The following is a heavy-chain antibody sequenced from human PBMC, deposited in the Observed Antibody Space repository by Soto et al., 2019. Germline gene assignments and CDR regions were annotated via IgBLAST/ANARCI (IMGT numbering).Heavy chain of an antibody. Sequence: EVQLLESGGDLVQPGGSLSLSCAASGFTFSSYAMSWVRQAPGKGLEWVSGIGGGGTDTYYANSVRGRFTISRDNSDNTLYLRMTSLRAEATAVYYWVDWGAIARAGHDCFGVAGWGQGTTVAVS. CDR2: IGGGGTDT. D-gene: IGHD2-21*02. V-gene: IGHV3-23*01. CDR3: VDWGAIARAGHDCFGVAG. J-gene: IGHJ6*02. CDR1: GFTFSSYA.